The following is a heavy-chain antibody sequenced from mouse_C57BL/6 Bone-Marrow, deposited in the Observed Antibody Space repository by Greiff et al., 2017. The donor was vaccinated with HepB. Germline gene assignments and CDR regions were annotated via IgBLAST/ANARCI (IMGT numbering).Heavy chain of an antibody. CDR1: GFTFSDYG. V-gene: IGHV5-15*01. Sequence: EVKLMESGGGLVQPGGSLKLSCAASGFTFSDYGMAWVRQAPRKGPEWVAFISNLAYSIYYADTVTGRFTISRENAKNTLYLEMSSLRSEDTAMYYCARDSSGYGFAYWGQGTLVTVSA. CDR3: ARDSSGYGFAY. CDR2: ISNLAYSI. J-gene: IGHJ3*01. D-gene: IGHD3-2*02.